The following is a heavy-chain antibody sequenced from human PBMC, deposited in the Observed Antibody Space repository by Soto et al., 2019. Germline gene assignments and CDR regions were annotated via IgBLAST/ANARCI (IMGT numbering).Heavy chain of an antibody. D-gene: IGHD4-17*01. V-gene: IGHV3-9*01. CDR2: ISWNSGSI. CDR1: GFTFDDYA. J-gene: IGHJ4*02. CDR3: AKSPSYYGDFDY. Sequence: DAQLVESGGGLVQPGRSLRLSCAASGFTFDDYAMHWVRQAPGKGLEWVSGISWNSGSIGYADSVKDRFTISRDNAKNSLYLQMNSLRAEDTALYYCAKSPSYYGDFDYWGQGTLVTVSS.